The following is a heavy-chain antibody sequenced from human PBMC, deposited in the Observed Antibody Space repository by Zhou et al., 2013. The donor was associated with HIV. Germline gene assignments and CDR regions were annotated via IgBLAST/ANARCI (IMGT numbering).Heavy chain of an antibody. CDR2: IGNENDNR. CDR3: ARGILTSFDH. J-gene: IGHJ4*02. D-gene: IGHD3-3*02. V-gene: IGHV1-18*01. Sequence: QVQLVQSGPEVKKPGASLKVSCKTFGYTFTSYGVNWVRQAPGQGLEWMGWIGNENDNRNYARMFQGRITMTTDTSTRTAYMELRSLRSDDTAVYYCARGILTSFDHWGQGTLVTVSS. CDR1: GYTFTSYG.